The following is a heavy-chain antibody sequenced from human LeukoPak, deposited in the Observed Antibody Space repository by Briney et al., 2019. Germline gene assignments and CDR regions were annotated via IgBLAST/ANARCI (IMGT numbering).Heavy chain of an antibody. J-gene: IGHJ4*02. V-gene: IGHV3-23*01. CDR2: ISGSGGST. CDR3: AKYGYSGSYYVSVYFDY. Sequence: PGGSLRLSCAASGFTFSSYAMSWVRQAPGKGLEWVSAISGSGGSTYYADSVKGRFTISRDNSKNTPYLQMNSLRAEDTAVYYCAKYGYSGSYYVSVYFDYWGQGTLVTVSS. D-gene: IGHD1-26*01. CDR1: GFTFSSYA.